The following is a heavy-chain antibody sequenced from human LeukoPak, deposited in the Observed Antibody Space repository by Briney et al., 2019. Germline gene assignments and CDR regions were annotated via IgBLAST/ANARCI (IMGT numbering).Heavy chain of an antibody. D-gene: IGHD3-10*01. V-gene: IGHV4-4*07. Sequence: SETLSLTCTFSGGSISSDYWSWIRQPAGKGLEWIGRIHTSGSTNYNPSLKSRVTMSVDTSKNQFSLKLSSVTAVDTAVYYCARDRYYYGSGSYPYMDVWGKGTTVTISS. J-gene: IGHJ6*03. CDR2: IHTSGST. CDR1: GGSISSDY. CDR3: ARDRYYYGSGSYPYMDV.